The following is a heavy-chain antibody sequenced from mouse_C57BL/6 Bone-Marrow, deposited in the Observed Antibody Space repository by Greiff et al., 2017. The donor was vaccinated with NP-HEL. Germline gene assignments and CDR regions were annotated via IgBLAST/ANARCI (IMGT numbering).Heavy chain of an antibody. Sequence: VKLMESGPGILQSSQTLSLTCSFSGFSLSTSGMGVSWIRQPSGKGLEWLAHIYWDDAKRYNPSLKSRLPISKDTSRNQVFLKITSVDTADTATYYCARRARWLPFMDYWGQGTSVTVSS. D-gene: IGHD2-3*01. CDR2: IYWDDAK. V-gene: IGHV8-12*01. CDR1: GFSLSTSGMG. CDR3: ARRARWLPFMDY. J-gene: IGHJ4*01.